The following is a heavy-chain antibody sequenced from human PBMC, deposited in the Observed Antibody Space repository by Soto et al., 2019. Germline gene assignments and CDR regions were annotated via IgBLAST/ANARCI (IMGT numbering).Heavy chain of an antibody. D-gene: IGHD5-12*01. J-gene: IGHJ4*02. CDR3: ARGTSWHLHFDY. Sequence: SETLSLTCTVSSDSLSSSYWSWIRQPPWKRLEWIGYISYSGSTDYTPSLKSRVTISGVTSTNQFSLTVSPVTAADTAGYSCARGTSWHLHFDYWGQGNMVTVSS. V-gene: IGHV4-59*01. CDR1: SDSLSSSY. CDR2: ISYSGST.